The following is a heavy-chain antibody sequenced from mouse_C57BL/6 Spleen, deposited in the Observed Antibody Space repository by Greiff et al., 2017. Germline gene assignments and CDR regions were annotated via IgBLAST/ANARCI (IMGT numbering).Heavy chain of an antibody. CDR2: IWRGGST. CDR3: AKNSYDGYHAWFGY. V-gene: IGHV2-5*01. J-gene: IGHJ3*01. CDR1: GFSLTSYG. D-gene: IGHD2-3*01. Sequence: QVQLQQSGPGLVQPSPSLSITCTVSGFSLTSYGVHWVRQSPGKGLEWLGVIWRGGSTDYNAAFMSRLSITKDNSKSQVFFKMNSLQADDTAIYYCAKNSYDGYHAWFGYWGQGALVTVAA.